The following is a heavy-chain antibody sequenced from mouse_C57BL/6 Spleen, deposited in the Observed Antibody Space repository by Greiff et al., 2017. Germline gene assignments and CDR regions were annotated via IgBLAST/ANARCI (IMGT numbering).Heavy chain of an antibody. Sequence: EVMLVESGGGLVKPGGSLKLSCAASGFTFSSYAMSWVRQTPEKRLEWVATISDGGSYTYYPDNVKGRFTISRDNAKNHLYQQISHLNSDDTAWYYCARDRGSGTHFDYWGQGTTLTVSS. D-gene: IGHD4-1*01. CDR1: GFTFSSYA. J-gene: IGHJ2*01. CDR2: ISDGGSYT. CDR3: ARDRGSGTHFDY. V-gene: IGHV5-4*01.